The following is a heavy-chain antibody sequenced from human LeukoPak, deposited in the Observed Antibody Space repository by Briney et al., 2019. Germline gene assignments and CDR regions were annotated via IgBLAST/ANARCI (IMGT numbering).Heavy chain of an antibody. J-gene: IGHJ4*02. CDR1: GGTFSSYA. CDR3: AREGGSSSPYFDY. D-gene: IGHD6-6*01. Sequence: SVKVSCKASGGTFSSYAISWVRQAPGQGLEWMGGIIPIFGTANYAQKFQGRVTITTDESTSTAYMELSSLRSEDTAVYYRAREGGSSSPYFDYWGQGTLVTVSS. V-gene: IGHV1-69*05. CDR2: IIPIFGTA.